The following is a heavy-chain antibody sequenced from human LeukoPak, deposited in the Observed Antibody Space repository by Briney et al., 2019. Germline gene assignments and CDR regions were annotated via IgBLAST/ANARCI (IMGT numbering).Heavy chain of an antibody. CDR2: ISAYNGNT. CDR3: ARGDKARFDY. V-gene: IGHV1-18*04. J-gene: IGHJ4*02. CDR1: GYTFTGYY. Sequence: ASVKVSCKASGYTFTGYYMHWVRQAPGQGLEWMGWISAYNGNTNYAQKLQGRVTMTTDTSTSTAYMELRSLRSDDTAVYYCARGDKARFDYWGQGTLVTVSS.